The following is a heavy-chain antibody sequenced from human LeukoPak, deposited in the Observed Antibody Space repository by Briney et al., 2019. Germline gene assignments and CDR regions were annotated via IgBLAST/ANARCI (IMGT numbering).Heavy chain of an antibody. J-gene: IGHJ6*02. CDR1: GGSVSSNTFY. CDR3: AREADTAIYGMDV. V-gene: IGHV4-61*01. D-gene: IGHD5-18*01. Sequence: SETLSLTCTVSGGSVSSNTFYWNWIRQPPGKGLEWIGYIYYSGSTNYNPSLKSRVTISVDTSKNQFSLKLSSVTAADTAVYYCAREADTAIYGMDVWGQGTTVTVSS. CDR2: IYYSGST.